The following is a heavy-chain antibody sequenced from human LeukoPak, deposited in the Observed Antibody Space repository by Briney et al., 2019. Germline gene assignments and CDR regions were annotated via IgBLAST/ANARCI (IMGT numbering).Heavy chain of an antibody. Sequence: GASVKVSCKASGYTFTGYYMHWVRQAPGQGLEWMGWINPNSGGTNYAQKFQGWVTMTRDTSISTAYMELSRLRSDDTAVYYCARELNSSWYDNPWGYWGLGTLVTVSS. CDR2: INPNSGGT. J-gene: IGHJ4*02. CDR1: GYTFTGYY. D-gene: IGHD6-13*01. V-gene: IGHV1-2*04. CDR3: ARELNSSWYDNPWGY.